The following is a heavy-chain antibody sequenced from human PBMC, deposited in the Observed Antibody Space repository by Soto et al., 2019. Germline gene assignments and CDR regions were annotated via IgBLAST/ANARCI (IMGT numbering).Heavy chain of an antibody. J-gene: IGHJ5*02. CDR1: GYTFTSYG. CDR2: ISAYNGNT. V-gene: IGHV1-18*01. Sequence: GASVKVSCKASGYTFTSYGISWVRQAPGQGLEWMGWISAYNGNTNYAQKLQGRVTMTTDTSTSTAYMELRSLRSDDTAVYYCAREGEAYCGGDCYYNWFDPWGQGTLVTVSS. D-gene: IGHD2-21*02. CDR3: AREGEAYCGGDCYYNWFDP.